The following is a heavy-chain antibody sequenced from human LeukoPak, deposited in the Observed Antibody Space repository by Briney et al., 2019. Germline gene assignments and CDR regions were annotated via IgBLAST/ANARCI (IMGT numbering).Heavy chain of an antibody. V-gene: IGHV1-2*02. J-gene: IGHJ4*02. CDR1: GYTFTGYY. CDR2: INPNSGGT. Sequence: ASVKVSCKASGYTFTGYYMHWVRQAPGQGLEWMGWINPNSGGTNYAQKFQGRVTMTRDTSISTAYMELSRLRSDDTAVYYCARDFQHYSSSSWWGQGTLVTVSS. D-gene: IGHD6-6*01. CDR3: ARDFQHYSSSSW.